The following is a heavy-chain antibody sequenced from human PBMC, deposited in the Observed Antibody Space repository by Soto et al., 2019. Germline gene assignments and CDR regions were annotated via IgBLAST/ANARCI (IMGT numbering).Heavy chain of an antibody. J-gene: IGHJ4*02. CDR1: GFTFSSYA. CDR2: ISGSGGST. Sequence: EVQLLESGGGLVQPGGSLRLSCAASGFTFSSYAMSWVRQAPGKGLEWVSAISGSGGSTYYADSVKGRFTISRDNSKNTLYLQMNSLRAEDTAVSYCAKVRVGCSSTSCYGFDYWGQGTLVTVSS. V-gene: IGHV3-23*01. D-gene: IGHD2-2*01. CDR3: AKVRVGCSSTSCYGFDY.